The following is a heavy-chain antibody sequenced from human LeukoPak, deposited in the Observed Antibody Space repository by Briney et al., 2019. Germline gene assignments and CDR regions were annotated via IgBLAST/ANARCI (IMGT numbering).Heavy chain of an antibody. CDR1: GYTLTELS. CDR2: FDPEDGET. Sequence: GASVKVSCKVSGYTLTELSMHWVRQAPGKGLEWMGGFDPEDGETIYAQKFQGRVTMTEDTSTDTAYMELSSLRSEDTAVYYCATGVQHYDFWSGTATRMDVWGQGTTVTVSS. CDR3: ATGVQHYDFWSGTATRMDV. V-gene: IGHV1-24*01. D-gene: IGHD3-3*01. J-gene: IGHJ6*02.